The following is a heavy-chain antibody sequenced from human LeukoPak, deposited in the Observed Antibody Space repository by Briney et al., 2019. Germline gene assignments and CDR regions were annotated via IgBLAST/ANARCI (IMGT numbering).Heavy chain of an antibody. CDR3: ARYCTFRTCSGTKFDA. CDR1: GFTFSDHY. V-gene: IGHV3-7*01. D-gene: IGHD1-1*01. CDR2: IKSDGSEI. Sequence: PGGSLRLSCAASGFTFSDHYMSWIRQTPGKGLEWLATIKSDGSEIYYLDSVKGRFTISRDNAKNSLYLQMNSLRAEDSAVYYCARYCTFRTCSGTKFDAWGQGTLVTVSS. J-gene: IGHJ5*02.